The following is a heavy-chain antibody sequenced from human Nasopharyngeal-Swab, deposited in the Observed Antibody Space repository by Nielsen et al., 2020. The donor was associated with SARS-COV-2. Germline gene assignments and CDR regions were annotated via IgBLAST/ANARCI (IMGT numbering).Heavy chain of an antibody. V-gene: IGHV1-69*04. Sequence: SVKVSCKASGGSFTNYGISRVRQAPGQGLEWIGRIIPILGKSNNARKFQGRVTIIADKSTSTVHMELSSLISDDTAVYYCARAGRGYSYGEIDGFHYMDVWGKGTAVTVSS. J-gene: IGHJ6*03. CDR1: GGSFTNYG. CDR3: ARAGRGYSYGEIDGFHYMDV. CDR2: IIPILGKS. D-gene: IGHD5-18*01.